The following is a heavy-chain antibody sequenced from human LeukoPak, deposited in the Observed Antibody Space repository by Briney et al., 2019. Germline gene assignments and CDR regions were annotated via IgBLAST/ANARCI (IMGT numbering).Heavy chain of an antibody. D-gene: IGHD4-17*01. CDR2: IKQDGSEK. V-gene: IGHV3-7*01. CDR1: GFTFSSYS. Sequence: GGSLRLSCAASGFTFSSYSVNWVRQAPGKGLEWVANIKQDGSEKYYVDSVKGRFTTSRDNAKNSLYLQMNSLRAEDTAVYYCARAPDGDYVDYWGQGTLVTVSS. J-gene: IGHJ4*02. CDR3: ARAPDGDYVDY.